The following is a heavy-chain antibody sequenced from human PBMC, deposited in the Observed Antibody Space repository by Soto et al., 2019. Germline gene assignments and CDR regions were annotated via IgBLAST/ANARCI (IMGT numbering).Heavy chain of an antibody. Sequence: VGSLRLSCTVSGFAFNNYGINWVRQAPGKGLEWVSSISKSDYTYYSDSVKGRFTISRDNAKNSVSLQMNTLRVEDTAVYYCAREDSIIIPAVSDFWGLGTLVTSPQ. CDR1: GFAFNNYG. J-gene: IGHJ4*02. D-gene: IGHD3-22*01. V-gene: IGHV3-21*01. CDR3: AREDSIIIPAVSDF. CDR2: ISKSDYT.